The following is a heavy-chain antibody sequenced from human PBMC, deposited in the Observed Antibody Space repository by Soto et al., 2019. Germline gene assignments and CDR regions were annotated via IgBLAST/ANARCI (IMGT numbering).Heavy chain of an antibody. CDR3: ARDSGGYYYYYYGMDV. V-gene: IGHV3-48*03. D-gene: IGHD3-16*01. Sequence: PGGSLRLSCAASGFTFSSYEMNWVRQAPGKGLEWVSYISSSGSTIYYADSVKGRFTISRDNAKNSLYLQMNSLRAEDTAVYYCARDSGGYYYYYYGMDVWGQGTTVTVSS. CDR2: ISSSGSTI. CDR1: GFTFSSYE. J-gene: IGHJ6*02.